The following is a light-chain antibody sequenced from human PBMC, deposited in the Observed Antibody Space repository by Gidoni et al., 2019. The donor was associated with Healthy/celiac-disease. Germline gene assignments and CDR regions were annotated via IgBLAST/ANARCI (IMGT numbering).Light chain of an antibody. CDR2: DVS. V-gene: IGLV2-14*01. J-gene: IGLJ1*01. CDR1: SSHVGGYNY. CDR3: SSYTSSNTLSYV. Sequence: QSALTQPASVSGSPGQSITISCLGTSSHVGGYNYVSWYQQHPGKAPKLMIYDVSNRPSGVSNRFSGSKSGNTASLTISGLQAEDEADYYCSSYTSSNTLSYVFGTGTTVTVL.